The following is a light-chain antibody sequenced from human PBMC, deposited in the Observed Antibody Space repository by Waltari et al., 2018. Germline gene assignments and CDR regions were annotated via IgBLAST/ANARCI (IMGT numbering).Light chain of an antibody. CDR1: NSDVGAYNY. CDR2: DVT. J-gene: IGLJ1*01. CDR3: SSYTGSTTYV. V-gene: IGLV2-14*03. Sequence: QSALTQPASVSGSPGQSITISCTGTNSDVGAYNYLSWYQQFPGKAPKLLIYDVTNRPSGVSVRFSGSKSGTTASLTISGLQAEDEADYFCSSYTGSTTYVFGTGTKVTVL.